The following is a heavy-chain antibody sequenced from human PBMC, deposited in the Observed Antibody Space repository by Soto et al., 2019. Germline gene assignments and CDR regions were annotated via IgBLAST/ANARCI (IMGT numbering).Heavy chain of an antibody. V-gene: IGHV4-4*07. Sequence: SETLSLTCTVSGGSISSYYWSCIRQPAGKGLEWIGLIYTSGSTNYNPSLKSRVTMSVDTSKNQFSLQLSSVTAAATAVYYCARHSGIAVAGTDLLDYWGQGTMVTVSS. J-gene: IGHJ4*02. D-gene: IGHD6-19*01. CDR2: IYTSGST. CDR3: ARHSGIAVAGTDLLDY. CDR1: GGSISSYY.